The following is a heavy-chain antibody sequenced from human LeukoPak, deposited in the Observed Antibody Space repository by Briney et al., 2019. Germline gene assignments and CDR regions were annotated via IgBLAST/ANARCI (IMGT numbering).Heavy chain of an antibody. CDR2: LDPEDGET. D-gene: IGHD3-3*01. CDR1: GYTFTDYY. Sequence: ASVEISCKVAGYTFTDYYMHWVQQAPGKGLEWMGLLDPEDGETIYAEKFQGRVTITADTSADTAYMELSSLRSEDTAVYYCATDHMGFLIYWGQGTLVTVSS. J-gene: IGHJ4*02. CDR3: ATDHMGFLIY. V-gene: IGHV1-69-2*01.